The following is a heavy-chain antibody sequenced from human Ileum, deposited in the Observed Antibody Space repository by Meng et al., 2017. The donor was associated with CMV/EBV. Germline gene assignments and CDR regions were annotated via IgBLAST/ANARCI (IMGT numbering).Heavy chain of an antibody. CDR1: GVTFSSYE. Sequence: GESLKISCAASGVTFSSYEMNWVRQAPGKGLEWVSYISNSDGTTYYADSVKGRFTISRDNDKNSLYLQMNSLRAEDTAVYYCARERGGLCSSTNCQKAFDYWGQGTVVTVSS. CDR3: ARERGGLCSSTNCQKAFDY. D-gene: IGHD2-2*01. V-gene: IGHV3-48*03. CDR2: ISNSDGTT. J-gene: IGHJ4*02.